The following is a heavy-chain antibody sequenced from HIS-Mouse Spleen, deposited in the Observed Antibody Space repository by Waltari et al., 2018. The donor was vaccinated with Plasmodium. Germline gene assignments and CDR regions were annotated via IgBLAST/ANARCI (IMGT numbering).Heavy chain of an antibody. CDR3: ARDSSWPRDAFDI. V-gene: IGHV1-8*01. J-gene: IGHJ3*02. D-gene: IGHD6-13*01. Sequence: QVQLVQSGAEVKKPGASVKVSCKASGYTFTSYDINWVRQATGQGLEWMGWMNPKRGNTGYAQKFQGRVTMTRNTSISTAYMELSSLRSEDTAVYYCARDSSWPRDAFDIWGQGTMVTVSS. CDR2: MNPKRGNT. CDR1: GYTFTSYD.